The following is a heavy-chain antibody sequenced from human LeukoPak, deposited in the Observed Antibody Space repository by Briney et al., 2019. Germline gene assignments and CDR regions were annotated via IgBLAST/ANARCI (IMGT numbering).Heavy chain of an antibody. J-gene: IGHJ4*02. CDR3: ARDWATVTELDY. CDR2: IAYSGST. D-gene: IGHD4-17*01. V-gene: IGHV4-59*12. CDR1: GGSIISYF. Sequence: SETLSLTCTVSGGSIISYFWSWIRQPPGKGLEWIGFIAYSGSTNYNPSLKSRVTISVDTSKNQFSLKLTSVTAADTAVYYCARDWATVTELDYWGQGTLVTVSS.